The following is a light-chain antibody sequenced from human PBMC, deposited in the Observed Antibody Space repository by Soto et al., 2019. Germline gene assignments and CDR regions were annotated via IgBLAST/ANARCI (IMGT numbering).Light chain of an antibody. CDR2: EVT. J-gene: IGLJ2*01. Sequence: QSALTQPPSASGSLGQSVTISCTGTSGDVGGYNYVSGHRQHPGKAPKVMIYEVTKRPPGVPDRFSGSKSGNTASLTGSGLQAEDEADYYCSSFAGGGNPVLLGGGTKLTVL. V-gene: IGLV2-8*01. CDR3: SSFAGGGNPVL. CDR1: SGDVGGYNY.